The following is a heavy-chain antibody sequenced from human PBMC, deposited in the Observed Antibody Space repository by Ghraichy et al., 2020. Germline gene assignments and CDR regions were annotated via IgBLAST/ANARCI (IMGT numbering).Heavy chain of an antibody. CDR2: ISGSGDTT. CDR1: GFTFRQYA. D-gene: IGHD3-3*01. CDR3: AKGPGGGEWLYNWFDP. V-gene: IGHV3-23*01. J-gene: IGHJ5*02. Sequence: VALRLSCAASGFTFRQYAMSWVRQTPGKGLEWVSSISGSGDTTYYADSVKGRFTISRDNSKNTLYLQMNSLRAEDTAVYYCAKGPGGGEWLYNWFDPWGQGTLVTVSS.